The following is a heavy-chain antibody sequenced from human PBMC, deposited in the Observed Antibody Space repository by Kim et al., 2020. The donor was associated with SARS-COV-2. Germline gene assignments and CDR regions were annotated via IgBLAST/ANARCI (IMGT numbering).Heavy chain of an antibody. CDR1: GYTFTSYG. Sequence: ALVKVSCKASGYTFTSYGISWVRQAPGQGLEWMGWISAYNGNTNYAQKLQGRVTMTTDTSTSTAYMELRSLRSDDTAVYYCARGNVGATMGRGYFDYWGQGTLVTVSS. J-gene: IGHJ4*02. V-gene: IGHV1-18*01. D-gene: IGHD1-26*01. CDR3: ARGNVGATMGRGYFDY. CDR2: ISAYNGNT.